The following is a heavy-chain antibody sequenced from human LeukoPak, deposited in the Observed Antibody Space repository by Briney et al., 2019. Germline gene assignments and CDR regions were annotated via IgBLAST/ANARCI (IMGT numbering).Heavy chain of an antibody. D-gene: IGHD6-6*01. CDR2: IHYSGST. Sequence: SETLSLTCTVSGGSINGYYWSWIRQPPGKGLEWVGHIHYSGSTEYNPSLRSRVTISVDTSKNQFSLKLCSVTAADTAVYYCTRMRKYSSSLPYYFDYWGQGTLASVSS. J-gene: IGHJ4*02. CDR3: TRMRKYSSSLPYYFDY. V-gene: IGHV4-59*01. CDR1: GGSINGYY.